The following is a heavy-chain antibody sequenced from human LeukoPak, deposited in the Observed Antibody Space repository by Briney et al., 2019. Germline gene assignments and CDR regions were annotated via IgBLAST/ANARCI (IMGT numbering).Heavy chain of an antibody. Sequence: PSETLSLTCAVYGGSFSGYYRSWIRQPPGKGLEWIGEINHSGSTNYNPSLKSRVTISVDTSKNQFSLKLSSVTAADTAVYYCARGQIAAAGDSPSTWFDPWGQGTLVTVSS. J-gene: IGHJ5*02. CDR1: GGSFSGYY. CDR2: INHSGST. D-gene: IGHD6-13*01. CDR3: ARGQIAAAGDSPSTWFDP. V-gene: IGHV4-34*01.